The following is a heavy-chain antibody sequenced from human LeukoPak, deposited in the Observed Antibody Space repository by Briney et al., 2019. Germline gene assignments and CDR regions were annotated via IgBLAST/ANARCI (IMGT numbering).Heavy chain of an antibody. CDR1: GFTFSTYA. V-gene: IGHV3-30*04. Sequence: GGSLRLSCAASGFTFSTYAMHWVRQAPGKGLEWVAVISYDGSSKYYADSVKGRFTISRDNSKNTLYLQMNSLRAEDTAVYYCARGSVSVVLMVYAIPHFDYWGQGTLVTVSS. CDR3: ARGSVSVVLMVYAIPHFDY. J-gene: IGHJ4*02. D-gene: IGHD2-8*01. CDR2: ISYDGSSK.